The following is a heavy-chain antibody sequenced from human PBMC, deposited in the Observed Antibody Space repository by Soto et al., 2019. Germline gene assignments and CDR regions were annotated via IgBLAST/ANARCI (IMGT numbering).Heavy chain of an antibody. CDR2: ISGSGGST. J-gene: IGHJ6*03. CDR3: AKGSDHDYYYYMDV. D-gene: IGHD6-25*01. V-gene: IGHV3-23*01. CDR1: GFTFSSYA. Sequence: GGSLRLSCAASGFTFSSYAMSWVRQAPGKGLEWVSSISGSGGSTYYADSVKGRFTISRDNSKNTLYLQMNSMRAEDTAVYYCAKGSDHDYYYYMDVWGKGTTATVSS.